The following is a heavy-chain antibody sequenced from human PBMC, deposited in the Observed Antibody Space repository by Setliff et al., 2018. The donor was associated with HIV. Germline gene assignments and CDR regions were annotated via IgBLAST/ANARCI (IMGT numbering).Heavy chain of an antibody. CDR2: IYYSGST. CDR3: ARDIRTVVGMGFDP. J-gene: IGHJ5*02. CDR1: GGSISSHY. D-gene: IGHD1-26*01. Sequence: SETLSLTCTVPGGSISSHYWGWIRQPPGKGLEWIGYIYYSGSTNYNTYLKRRVTISVDTSKNQFSLKLSSVTAADTAGYYYARDIRTVVGMGFDPWGQGTLVTVSS. V-gene: IGHV4-59*11.